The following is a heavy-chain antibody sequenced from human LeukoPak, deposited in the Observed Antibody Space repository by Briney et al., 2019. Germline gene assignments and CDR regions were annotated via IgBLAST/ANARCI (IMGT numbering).Heavy chain of an antibody. J-gene: IGHJ4*02. Sequence: PGGSLRLSCAASGFTFSTYGMNWVRQAPGKGLEWVSGISPSGDITYYADSVMGRFSISRDNSKNTLYLQMNSLRAEDTAVYYCAKDRELRYFELFDYWGQGTLVTVSS. CDR3: AKDRELRYFELFDY. CDR2: ISPSGDIT. CDR1: GFTFSTYG. V-gene: IGHV3-23*01. D-gene: IGHD3-9*01.